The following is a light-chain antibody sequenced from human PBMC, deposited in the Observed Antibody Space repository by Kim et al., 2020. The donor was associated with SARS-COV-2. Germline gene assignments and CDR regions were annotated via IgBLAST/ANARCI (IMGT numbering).Light chain of an antibody. J-gene: IGLJ2*01. CDR2: QDS. V-gene: IGLV3-1*01. CDR3: QAWDSSTVV. CDR1: KLGDKY. Sequence: SLSPGQTASLTCAGDKLGDKYACWYQQKQGQSPVLVIYQDSKRPSGIPERFSGSNSGNTATLTISGTQAMDEADYYCQAWDSSTVVFGGGPQLTVL.